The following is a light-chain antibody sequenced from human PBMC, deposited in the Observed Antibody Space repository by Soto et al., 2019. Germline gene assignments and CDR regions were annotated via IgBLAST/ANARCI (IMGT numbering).Light chain of an antibody. V-gene: IGKV3-15*01. CDR1: QSVSSN. CDR3: QQYIKWPIT. CDR2: HAS. Sequence: EVEMTQSPGTLSESPGARATLSCRASQSVSSNLAWYQQRPGQAPKLLISHASTRATGIPARFSGSGSGTEFTLTVSSLQSEDFAVYYCQQYIKWPITFGQGTRLEI. J-gene: IGKJ5*01.